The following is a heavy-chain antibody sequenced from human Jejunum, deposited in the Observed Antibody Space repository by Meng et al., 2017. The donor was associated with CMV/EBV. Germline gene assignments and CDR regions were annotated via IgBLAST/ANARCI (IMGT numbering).Heavy chain of an antibody. V-gene: IGHV4-39*07. CDR3: ARKVGATDYFDY. D-gene: IGHD1-26*01. CDR2: ICYSGRT. Sequence: TVTGVRAASTSTSYHWSWFRHPPGKWLEWMGSICYSGRTYYNPSLKSRVTISIDTSKNQFSLKLSSVTAADTAVYYCARKVGATDYFDYWGQGTLVTVSS. J-gene: IGHJ4*02. CDR1: RAASTSTSYH.